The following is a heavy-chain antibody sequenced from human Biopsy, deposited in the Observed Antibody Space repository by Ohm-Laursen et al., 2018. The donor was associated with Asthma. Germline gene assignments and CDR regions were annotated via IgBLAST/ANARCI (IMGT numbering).Heavy chain of an antibody. CDR2: VSHTGST. J-gene: IGHJ4*02. Sequence: SQTLSLTCTVSGGSIRSHDWTWIRLPPGKGLEYIGDVSHTGSTNYNPSLKSRVTMSLDTSKNQFSLRLTSVTPADTAVYYCARIPRRSGSYFVDYWGQGTLVTVSS. V-gene: IGHV4-59*11. CDR1: GGSIRSHD. CDR3: ARIPRRSGSYFVDY. D-gene: IGHD3-22*01.